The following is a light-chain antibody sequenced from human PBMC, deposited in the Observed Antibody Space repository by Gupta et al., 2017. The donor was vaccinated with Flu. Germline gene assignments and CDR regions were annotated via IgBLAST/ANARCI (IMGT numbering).Light chain of an antibody. Sequence: PSTLSAYVGDRVTITCRASQSLSSWLAWYQQKPGKAPNLLIYKASNLESGVPSRFSGSGSGTEFTLTISSLHPDDFATYYCQQYDSYSLTFGGGTKVEI. V-gene: IGKV1-5*03. CDR3: QQYDSYSLT. CDR1: QSLSSW. CDR2: KAS. J-gene: IGKJ4*01.